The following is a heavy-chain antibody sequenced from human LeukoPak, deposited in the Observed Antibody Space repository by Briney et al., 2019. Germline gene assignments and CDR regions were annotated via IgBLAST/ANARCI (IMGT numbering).Heavy chain of an antibody. CDR3: ARDLPPERNYFDY. Sequence: GGSLRLSCAASGFTFSSYAMHWVRQAPGKGLEWVAVISYDGSNKYYADSVKGRFTISRDNSKNTLYLQMNSLRAEDTAVYYCARDLPPERNYFDYWGQGTLVTVSS. CDR2: ISYDGSNK. J-gene: IGHJ4*02. V-gene: IGHV3-30*01. D-gene: IGHD1-14*01. CDR1: GFTFSSYA.